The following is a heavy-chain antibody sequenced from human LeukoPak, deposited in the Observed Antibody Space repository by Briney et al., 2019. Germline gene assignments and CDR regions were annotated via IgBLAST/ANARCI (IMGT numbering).Heavy chain of an antibody. CDR1: GGPISSSSYY. D-gene: IGHD3-22*01. Sequence: SETLTLTCTVSGGPISSSSYYWGWIPQPPGKGLEWFGTIYYYGGTYYNPSLKSRLTMSVDTSKSQFYLRLSSVTSADTAVYDCARQGSGYFDYWGQGTVVSVSS. V-gene: IGHV4-39*01. CDR3: ARQGSGYFDY. J-gene: IGHJ4*02. CDR2: IYYYGGT.